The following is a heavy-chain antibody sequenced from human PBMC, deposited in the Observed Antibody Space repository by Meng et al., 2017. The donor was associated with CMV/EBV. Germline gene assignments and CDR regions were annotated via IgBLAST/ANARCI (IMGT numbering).Heavy chain of an antibody. D-gene: IGHD3-10*01. CDR2: ISYDGSNK. V-gene: IGHV3-30*04. CDR1: GFTFSSYA. Sequence: GGSLRLSCAASGFTFSSYAMHWVRQAPGKGLEWVAVISYDGSNKYYADSVKGRFTISRDNSKNTLYLQMNSLRAEDTAVYYCARDTDWDLLWFGEYLDYWGQGTLVTVSP. J-gene: IGHJ4*02. CDR3: ARDTDWDLLWFGEYLDY.